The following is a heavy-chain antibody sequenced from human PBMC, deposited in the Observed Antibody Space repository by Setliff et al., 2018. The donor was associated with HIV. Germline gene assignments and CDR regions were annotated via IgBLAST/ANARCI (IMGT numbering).Heavy chain of an antibody. V-gene: IGHV3-7*01. J-gene: IGHJ3*02. CDR3: ARDFECSTTTCSDVFDI. D-gene: IGHD2-2*01. Sequence: PGGSLRLSCAASGFTFSSSWMSWVRQAPGKGLEWVANIKEDGSEKYFVDSVKGRFTISRDNAKNSLYLQMNSLRAEDTAVYYCARDFECSTTTCSDVFDIWGQGTVVTVSS. CDR1: GFTFSSSW. CDR2: IKEDGSEK.